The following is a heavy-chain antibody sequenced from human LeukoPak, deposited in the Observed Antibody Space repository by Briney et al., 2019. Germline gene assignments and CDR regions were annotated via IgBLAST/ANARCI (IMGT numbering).Heavy chain of an antibody. V-gene: IGHV3-23*01. D-gene: IGHD5-18*01. Sequence: PGGSLRLSCAASGFTFSSHAMSWVGPAPGKGLEGVSAISVSGGSTYYADSVKGRFTISRDNSKNTLYLQMNSLRAEDTAVYYCAKWEPVDTAGFDIWGQGTMVTVSS. J-gene: IGHJ3*02. CDR1: GFTFSSHA. CDR2: ISVSGGST. CDR3: AKWEPVDTAGFDI.